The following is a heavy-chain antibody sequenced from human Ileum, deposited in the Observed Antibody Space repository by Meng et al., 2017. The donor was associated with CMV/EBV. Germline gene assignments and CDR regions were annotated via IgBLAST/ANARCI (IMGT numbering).Heavy chain of an antibody. J-gene: IGHJ4*02. CDR3: VRDWFEYNWNPAPDY. D-gene: IGHD1-20*01. CDR1: GFSFSAYG. V-gene: IGHV3-30*02. CDR2: IRLDGSNE. Sequence: GESLKISCAASGFSFSAYGFHWVRQAPGKGPEWVAFIRLDGSNEYYVHSVKGRFTISRDDSKNTVFLDMTSLRPGDTAVYFCVRDWFEYNWNPAPDYWGQGTLVTVSS.